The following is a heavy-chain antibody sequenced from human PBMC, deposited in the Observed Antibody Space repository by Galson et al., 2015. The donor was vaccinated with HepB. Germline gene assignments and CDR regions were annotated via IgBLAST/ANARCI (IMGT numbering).Heavy chain of an antibody. Sequence: SLRLSCAASGFTFSSYWMSWVRQAPGKGLKWVANIKQDGSEKYYVDSVKGRFTISRDNAKNSLYLQMNSLRAEDTAVYYCARAREDSSGYYLDYWGQGTLVTVSS. CDR3: ARAREDSSGYYLDY. J-gene: IGHJ4*02. V-gene: IGHV3-7*03. CDR1: GFTFSSYW. CDR2: IKQDGSEK. D-gene: IGHD3-22*01.